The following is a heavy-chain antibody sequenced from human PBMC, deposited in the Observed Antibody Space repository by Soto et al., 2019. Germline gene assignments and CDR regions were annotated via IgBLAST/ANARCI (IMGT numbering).Heavy chain of an antibody. V-gene: IGHV2-5*02. CDR3: VQSRCGGDCLQSYSSHSYYGLDV. J-gene: IGHJ6*02. D-gene: IGHD2-21*02. CDR1: GFSFSSIGEG. Sequence: QITLKESGPTLVKPTQTLTLTCTFPGFSFSSIGEGVGWIRQPPGKALEWLALIYWDDDKRYSPSLKSRLTITKDTSKNQVVLTMTNIDPVDTATYYCVQSRCGGDCLQSYSSHSYYGLDVWGQGTTVTVSS. CDR2: IYWDDDK.